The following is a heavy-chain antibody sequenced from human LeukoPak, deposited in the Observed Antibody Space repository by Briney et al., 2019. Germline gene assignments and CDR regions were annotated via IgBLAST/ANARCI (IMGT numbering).Heavy chain of an antibody. V-gene: IGHV3-23*01. CDR3: AKEGAIVVVVAEFDY. D-gene: IGHD2-15*01. CDR2: ISGSGGST. J-gene: IGHJ4*02. CDR1: GFTFSSYA. Sequence: PWGSLRLSCAASGFTFSSYAMSWVRQAPGKGLEWVSAISGSGGSTYYADSVKGRFTISRDNSKNTLYLQMNSLRAEDTAVYYCAKEGAIVVVVAEFDYWGQGTLVTVSS.